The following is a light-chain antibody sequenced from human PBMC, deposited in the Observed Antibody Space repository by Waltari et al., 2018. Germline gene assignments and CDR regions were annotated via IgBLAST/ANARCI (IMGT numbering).Light chain of an antibody. V-gene: IGLV1-44*01. Sequence: QSVLIQPPSASGTPGQRVTLSCSGSNSTIGRNAINWYQQLPGTAPKLLMSGDDQRPSGVPDRFSGSKSGTSASLAISGLQSEDEADYYCSAWDDSLNGPIFGGGTKLTVL. J-gene: IGLJ2*01. CDR1: NSTIGRNA. CDR2: GDD. CDR3: SAWDDSLNGPI.